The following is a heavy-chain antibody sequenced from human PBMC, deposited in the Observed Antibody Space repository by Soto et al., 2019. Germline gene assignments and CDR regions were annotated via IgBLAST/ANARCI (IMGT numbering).Heavy chain of an antibody. CDR3: ARDQGRATADGPLGNGLDV. CDR1: GFSFSDYG. D-gene: IGHD6-13*01. J-gene: IGHJ6*02. V-gene: IGHV3-33*01. CDR2: IWFDASHE. Sequence: QVHLVESGGVVVQPGTSLRLSCAASGFSFSDYGMHWVRQAPGKGLEWLTIIWFDASHEYYADSVKGRFTISRDNSNNTLYLQLNSLTADDTAVYFCARDQGRATADGPLGNGLDVWGQGTAVTVSS.